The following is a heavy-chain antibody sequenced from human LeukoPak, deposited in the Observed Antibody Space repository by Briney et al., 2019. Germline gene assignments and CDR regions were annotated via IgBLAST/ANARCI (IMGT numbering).Heavy chain of an antibody. CDR1: GYTFTGYY. CDR2: INPNSGGT. CDR3: ARVVSSSSFPGFDY. V-gene: IGHV1-2*02. J-gene: IGHJ4*02. D-gene: IGHD6-6*01. Sequence: ASVKVSCKASGYTFTGYYMHWVRQAPGQGLEWMGWINPNSGGTNYAQKFQGRVTMTRDTSISTAYMELSRLRSDDTAVYYCARVVSSSSFPGFDYWGQGTLVTVSS.